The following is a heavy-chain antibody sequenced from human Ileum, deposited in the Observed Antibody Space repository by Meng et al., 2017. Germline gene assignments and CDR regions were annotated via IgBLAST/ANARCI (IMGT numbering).Heavy chain of an antibody. CDR1: GGCVSSDGFK. CDR2: AST. D-gene: IGHD7-27*01. Sequence: QGCGPVLVRTAEPLSLVFTVSGGCVSSDGFKWGCVRQPPGKGLEWIGYASTNYNPSLKSRVTISLDTSKNQFSLELSSVTAADTAVYYCARDHWGSLDYWGQGILVTVSS. J-gene: IGHJ4*02. V-gene: IGHV4-61*08. CDR3: ARDHWGSLDY.